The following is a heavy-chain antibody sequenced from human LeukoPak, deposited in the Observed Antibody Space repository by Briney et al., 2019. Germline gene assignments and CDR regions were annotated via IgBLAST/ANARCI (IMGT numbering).Heavy chain of an antibody. CDR3: ARFSYYDILKDAFDI. CDR2: IYHSGST. Sequence: SETLSLTCAVSGYSISSGYYWGWIRQPPGKGLEWIGSIYHSGSTYYNPSFKSRVTISVDTSKNQFSLKLSSVTAADTAVYYCARFSYYDILKDAFDIWGQGTMVTASS. D-gene: IGHD3-9*01. J-gene: IGHJ3*02. CDR1: GYSISSGYY. V-gene: IGHV4-38-2*01.